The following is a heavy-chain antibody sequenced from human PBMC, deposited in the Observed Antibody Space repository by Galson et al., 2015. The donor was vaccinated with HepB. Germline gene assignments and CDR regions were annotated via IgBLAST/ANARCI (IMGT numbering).Heavy chain of an antibody. V-gene: IGHV4-59*12. J-gene: IGHJ6*02. Sequence: ETLSLTCTVSGGSISSYYWSWIRQPPGKGLEWIGYIYYSGSTNYNPSLKSRVTISVDTSKNQFSLKLSSVTAADTAVYYCAREGDINSGYGDYYYGMDVWGQGTTVTVSS. CDR3: AREGDINSGYGDYYYGMDV. CDR1: GGSISSYY. D-gene: IGHD5-12*01. CDR2: IYYSGST.